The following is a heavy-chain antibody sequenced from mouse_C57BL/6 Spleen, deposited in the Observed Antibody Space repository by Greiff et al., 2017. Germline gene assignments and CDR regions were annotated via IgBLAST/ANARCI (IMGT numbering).Heavy chain of an antibody. J-gene: IGHJ2*01. CDR3: TRDGGPYYYGPFDY. CDR2: ISSGGDYI. V-gene: IGHV5-9-1*02. D-gene: IGHD1-1*01. CDR1: GFTFSSYA. Sequence: EVQLQESGEGLVKPGGSLKLSCAASGFTFSSYAMSWVRQTPEKRLEWVAYISSGGDYIYYADTVKGRFTISRDNARNTLYLQMSSLKSEDTAMYYCTRDGGPYYYGPFDYWGQGTTLTVSS.